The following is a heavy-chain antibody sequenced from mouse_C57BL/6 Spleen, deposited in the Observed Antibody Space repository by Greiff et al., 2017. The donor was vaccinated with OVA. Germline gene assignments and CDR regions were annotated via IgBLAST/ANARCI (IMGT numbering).Heavy chain of an antibody. CDR1: GFSLTSYG. V-gene: IGHV2-6*01. D-gene: IGHD2-4*01. CDR2: IWGVGST. CDR3: ASRDYDNYAMDY. J-gene: IGHJ4*01. Sequence: VQLQQSGPGLVAPSQSLSITCTVSGFSLTSYGVDWVRQSPGKGLEWLGVIWGVGSTNYNSALKSRLSISKDNSKSQVFLKMNSLQTDDTAMYYCASRDYDNYAMDYWGQGTSVTVSS.